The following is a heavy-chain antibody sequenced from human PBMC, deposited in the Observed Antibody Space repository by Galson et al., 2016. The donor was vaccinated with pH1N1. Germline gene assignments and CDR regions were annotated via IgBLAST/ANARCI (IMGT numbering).Heavy chain of an antibody. CDR2: IYSSGIA. Sequence: TLSLTCTVSGVSISSGSYYWSWIRHPAGKGLEWIGRIYSSGIAHYNSSLKGRVTISLDTSKMQFSLRLNSVTAADAAIYYCALAGCYNYGCLDSWGQGTLVTVSS. CDR3: ALAGCYNYGCLDS. V-gene: IGHV4-61*02. CDR1: GVSISSGSYY. D-gene: IGHD5-24*01. J-gene: IGHJ4*02.